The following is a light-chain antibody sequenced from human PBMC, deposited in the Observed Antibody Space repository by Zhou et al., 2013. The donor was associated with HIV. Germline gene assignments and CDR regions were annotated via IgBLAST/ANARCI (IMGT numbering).Light chain of an antibody. V-gene: IGKV3-15*01. J-gene: IGKJ2*01. CDR2: RAS. Sequence: EIAVTQSPATLSVSPGERVTLSCRASQSVDSDLAWYQQKPGQAPRLLIYRASTRATGIPARFSGSGSGTEFTLTISSLRPEDFAIYYCQSYSDWPPLYTFGQGTKLEIK. CDR1: QSVDSD. CDR3: QSYSDWPPLYT.